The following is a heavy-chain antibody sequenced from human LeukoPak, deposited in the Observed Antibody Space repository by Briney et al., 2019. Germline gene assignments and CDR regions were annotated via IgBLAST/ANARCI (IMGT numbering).Heavy chain of an antibody. D-gene: IGHD6-19*01. CDR3: ARAPHGGLGWLVHWRRYFDY. J-gene: IGHJ4*02. V-gene: IGHV4-34*01. CDR1: GGSFSGYY. CDR2: INHSGST. Sequence: SETLSLTCAVYGGSFSGYYWSWIRQPPGKGLEWIGEINHSGSTNYNPSLKSRVTISVDTSKNQFSLKLSSVTAADTAVYYCARAPHGGLGWLVHWRRYFDYWGQGTLVTVSS.